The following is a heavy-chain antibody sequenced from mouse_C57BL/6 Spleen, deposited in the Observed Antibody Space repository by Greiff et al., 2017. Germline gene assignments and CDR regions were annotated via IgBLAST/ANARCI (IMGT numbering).Heavy chain of an antibody. CDR3: ATYYSNLYAMDY. J-gene: IGHJ4*01. V-gene: IGHV5-6*01. CDR1: GFTFSSYG. CDR2: ISSGGSYT. D-gene: IGHD2-5*01. Sequence: EVQVVESGGDLVKPGGSLKLSCAASGFTFSSYGMSLVRQTPDKRLEWVATISSGGSYTYYPDSVQGRFTISRDNAKNTLYLQMSSLKSEDTAMYYCATYYSNLYAMDYWGQGTSVTVSS.